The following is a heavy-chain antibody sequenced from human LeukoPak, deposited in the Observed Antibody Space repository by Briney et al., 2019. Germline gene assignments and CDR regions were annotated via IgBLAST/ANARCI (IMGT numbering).Heavy chain of an antibody. Sequence: PGGSLRLSCAASGFTFSSYSMNWVRQAPGKGLEWVSFISSSSYIYYADSVKGRFTISRDNARNSLYLQMNSLRAEDTAVYYCARDKSVGATPLDYWGQGTLVSVSS. CDR3: ARDKSVGATPLDY. CDR1: GFTFSSYS. J-gene: IGHJ4*02. V-gene: IGHV3-21*04. CDR2: ISSSSYI. D-gene: IGHD1-26*01.